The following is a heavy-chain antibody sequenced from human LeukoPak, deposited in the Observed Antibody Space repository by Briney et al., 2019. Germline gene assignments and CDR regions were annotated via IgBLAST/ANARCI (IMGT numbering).Heavy chain of an antibody. D-gene: IGHD6-6*01. V-gene: IGHV3-7*05. Sequence: PGGSLRLSCTASGFTFSNYWMSWVRQTPEKGLEWLANIKQDGSEEVYVDSVKGRFTVSRDNAQSSLYLEMTRLRAEDTAVYYCARSLAALAEFDYWGQGTLVTVSS. CDR3: ARSLAALAEFDY. CDR2: IKQDGSEE. J-gene: IGHJ4*02. CDR1: GFTFSNYW.